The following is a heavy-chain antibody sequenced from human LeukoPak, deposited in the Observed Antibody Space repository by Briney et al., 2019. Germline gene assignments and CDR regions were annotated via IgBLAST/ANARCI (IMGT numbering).Heavy chain of an antibody. CDR3: ARAEGGNYCSGGSCYPYLWWFDP. J-gene: IGHJ5*02. V-gene: IGHV4-59*08. Sequence: SETLSLTCTVSGGSISSYYWSWIRQPPGKGLEWIGYIYYSGSTNYNPSLKSRVTISVDTSKNQFSLKLSSVTAADTAVYYCARAEGGNYCSGGSCYPYLWWFDPWGQGTLVTVSS. CDR1: GGSISSYY. CDR2: IYYSGST. D-gene: IGHD2-15*01.